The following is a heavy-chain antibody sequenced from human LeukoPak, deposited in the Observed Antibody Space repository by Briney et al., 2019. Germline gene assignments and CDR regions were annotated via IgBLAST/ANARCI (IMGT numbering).Heavy chain of an antibody. CDR1: GGSISSGDFY. Sequence: PSKTLSLTCTVSGGSISSGDFYWSWIRQPPGKGLEWIGYIYYSGSTYYNPSLKSRVTISVDTSKNQFSLKLSSVTAADTAVYYCARVLLWFGEFDWFDPWGQGTLVTVSS. J-gene: IGHJ5*02. CDR3: ARVLLWFGEFDWFDP. CDR2: IYYSGST. V-gene: IGHV4-30-4*01. D-gene: IGHD3-10*01.